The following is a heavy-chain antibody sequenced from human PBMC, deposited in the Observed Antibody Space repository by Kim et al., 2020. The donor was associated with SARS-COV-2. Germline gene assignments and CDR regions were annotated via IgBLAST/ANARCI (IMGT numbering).Heavy chain of an antibody. D-gene: IGHD1-1*01. CDR1: GFTFSSYG. CDR3: AKDRSWNGFFDY. Sequence: GGSLRLSCAASGFTFSSYGMHWVRQAPGKGLEWVAVISYDGSNKYYADSVKGRFTISRDNSKNTLYLQMNSLRAEDTAVYYCAKDRSWNGFFDYWGQGTLVTISS. J-gene: IGHJ4*02. V-gene: IGHV3-30*18. CDR2: ISYDGSNK.